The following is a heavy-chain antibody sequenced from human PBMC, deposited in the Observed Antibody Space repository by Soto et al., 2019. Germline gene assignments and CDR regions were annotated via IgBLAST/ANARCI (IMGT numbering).Heavy chain of an antibody. CDR3: VSSRGLYEWLSNY. CDR1: GLMFSGSA. CDR2: IRSKPNGYAT. J-gene: IGHJ4*02. D-gene: IGHD3-3*01. V-gene: IGHV3-73*02. Sequence: EVQLVESGGGLVQPGGSLKLSCATSGLMFSGSAMHWVRQAAGKGLEWVGRIRSKPNGYATFYAASVTGRFTISRDDSKNTAYLEMDILKTEDTAVYYCVSSRGLYEWLSNYWGQGPLVTFSS.